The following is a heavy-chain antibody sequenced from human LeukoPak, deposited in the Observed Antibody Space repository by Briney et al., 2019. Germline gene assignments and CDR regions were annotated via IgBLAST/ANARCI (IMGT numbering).Heavy chain of an antibody. D-gene: IGHD1-7*01. V-gene: IGHV4-39*01. CDR3: ARYGTTVAILDY. Sequence: SETLSLTCIVSGGSISSSSYYWGWIRQPPGKGLEWIGSIYYSGSTYYNPSLKSRVTISVDTSKNQFSLKLSSVTAADTAMYYCARYGTTVAILDYWGQGTLVTVSS. CDR1: GGSISSSSYY. CDR2: IYYSGST. J-gene: IGHJ4*02.